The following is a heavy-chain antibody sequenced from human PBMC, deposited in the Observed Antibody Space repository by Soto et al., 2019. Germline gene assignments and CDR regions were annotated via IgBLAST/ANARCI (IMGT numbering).Heavy chain of an antibody. D-gene: IGHD2-21*02. CDR1: GGTFSSYA. CDR2: IIPIFGTA. J-gene: IGHJ4*02. Sequence: SVKVSCKASGGTFSSYAISWVRQALGQGLEWMGGIIPIFGTANYAQKFQGRVTITADESTSTAYMELSSLRSEDTAVYYCARATYCGGDCFNFDYWGQGTLVTVS. V-gene: IGHV1-69*13. CDR3: ARATYCGGDCFNFDY.